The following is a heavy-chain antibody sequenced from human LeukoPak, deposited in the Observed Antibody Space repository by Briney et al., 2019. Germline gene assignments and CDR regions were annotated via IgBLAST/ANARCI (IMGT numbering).Heavy chain of an antibody. J-gene: IGHJ4*02. CDR3: AKVATMYFDY. CDR2: ISDSGGST. V-gene: IGHV3-23*01. D-gene: IGHD5-12*01. CDR1: GITLSNYG. Sequence: GGSLRLSCAVSGITLSNYGMSWVRQAPGKGLEWVAGISDSGGSTNYADSVKGRFTISRDNSKNTLYLQMNSLRAEDTAVYYCAKVATMYFDYWGQGTLVTVSS.